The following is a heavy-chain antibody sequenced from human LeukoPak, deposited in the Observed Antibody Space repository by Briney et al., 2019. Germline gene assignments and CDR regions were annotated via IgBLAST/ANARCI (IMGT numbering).Heavy chain of an antibody. J-gene: IGHJ3*02. CDR2: IYYSGST. CDR1: GGSISSSSYY. D-gene: IGHD3-3*01. V-gene: IGHV4-61*05. CDR3: ARDLVDFWSGYHDAFDI. Sequence: SETLSLTCTVPGGSISSSSYYWGWIRQPPGKGLEWIGYIYYSGSTNYNPSLKSRVTMSVDTSKNQFSLKLSSVTAADTAVYYCARDLVDFWSGYHDAFDIWGQGTMVTVSS.